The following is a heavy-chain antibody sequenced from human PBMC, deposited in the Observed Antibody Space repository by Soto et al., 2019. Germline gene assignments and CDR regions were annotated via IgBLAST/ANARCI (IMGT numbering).Heavy chain of an antibody. J-gene: IGHJ4*02. V-gene: IGHV1-8*01. D-gene: IGHD3-10*01. Sequence: QVQLVQSGAEVKKPGASVKVSCKASGYTFTSYDINWVRQATGQGLEWMGWMNPNSGNTGYAQKFQGRVTMTRNTXXXXXXXXXXXXXXXXTXXYYXARGQDYWGQGTLVTVSS. CDR3: ARGQDY. CDR1: GYTFTSYD. CDR2: MNPNSGNT.